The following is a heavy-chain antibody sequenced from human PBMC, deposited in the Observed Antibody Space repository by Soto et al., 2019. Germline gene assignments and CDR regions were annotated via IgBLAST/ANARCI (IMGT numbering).Heavy chain of an antibody. D-gene: IGHD4-17*01. J-gene: IGHJ6*02. V-gene: IGHV1-69*12. Sequence: QVQLVQSGAEVKKPGSSVKVSCKASGGSLSNFGISWVRQAPGQGLEWMGGIIPVFGTANYAQKFQGRVTIRADESTSIVYMNVTSLRSEDTAVYYWARGDATKIVVTTYYGMDVWGQGTTVTVSS. CDR3: ARGDATKIVVTTYYGMDV. CDR1: GGSLSNFG. CDR2: IIPVFGTA.